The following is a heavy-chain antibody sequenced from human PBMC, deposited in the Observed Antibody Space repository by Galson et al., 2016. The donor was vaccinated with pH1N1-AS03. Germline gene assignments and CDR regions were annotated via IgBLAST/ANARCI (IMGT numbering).Heavy chain of an antibody. D-gene: IGHD3-10*01. CDR1: RGFFGGAY. Sequence: ETLSLTCTVSRGFFGGAYWTWIRQPPGKGLEWIGEIIIGRGLPPTYTPSLKRRVTISIDTSRGELSLKLRSVTAADTGVYYCARRPTGIDYWGQGVQVTVSS. V-gene: IGHV4-34*12. CDR2: IIIGRGLPP. CDR3: ARRPTGIDY. J-gene: IGHJ4*02.